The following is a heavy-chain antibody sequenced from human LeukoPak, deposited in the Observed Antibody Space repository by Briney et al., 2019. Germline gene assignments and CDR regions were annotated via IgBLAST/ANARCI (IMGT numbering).Heavy chain of an antibody. Sequence: ASVKVSCKVPGNTLTDLSIHWVRQAPEKGLDWMGGFDPEDAEVIYAEKFQDRVTMTEDPSTDTAYLELSSLRSEDTAVYYCAAEGQWSLVHYFNSWGQGTLVTVSS. J-gene: IGHJ4*02. V-gene: IGHV1-24*01. CDR2: FDPEDAEV. D-gene: IGHD2-15*01. CDR3: AAEGQWSLVHYFNS. CDR1: GNTLTDLS.